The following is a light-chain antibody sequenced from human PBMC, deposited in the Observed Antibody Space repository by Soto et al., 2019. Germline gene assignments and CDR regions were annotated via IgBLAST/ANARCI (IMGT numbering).Light chain of an antibody. CDR3: QQFDNLPLT. V-gene: IGKV1-33*01. Sequence: DIQMTQSPSSLSSSFLDRFTITCLASQSVSKYLNWYQQIPGKAPKLLIYDASNLEIGVPSRFSGSGSGTDFTFTITSLQPEDIATYYCQQFDNLPLTFGGGTKVDIK. CDR2: DAS. J-gene: IGKJ4*01. CDR1: QSVSKY.